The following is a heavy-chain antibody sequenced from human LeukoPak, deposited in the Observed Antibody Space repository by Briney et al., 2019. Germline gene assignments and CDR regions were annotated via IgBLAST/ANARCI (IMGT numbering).Heavy chain of an antibody. D-gene: IGHD6-13*01. J-gene: IGHJ3*02. CDR2: INSDGSST. V-gene: IGHV3-74*01. CDR1: GFTFSSYW. CDR3: AREGLQQQLDAFDI. Sequence: GGSLRLSCAASGFTFSSYWMHWVRQAPGKGLVWVSRINSDGSSTSYADSVKGRFTISRDNAKNTLYLQMNSLRAEDTAVYYCAREGLQQQLDAFDIWGQGTMVTVSS.